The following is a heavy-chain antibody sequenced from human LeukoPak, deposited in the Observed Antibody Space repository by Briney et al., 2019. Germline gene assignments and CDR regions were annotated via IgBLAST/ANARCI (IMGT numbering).Heavy chain of an antibody. CDR3: ASNLGARNAFDI. CDR1: GFSVSNNY. V-gene: IGHV3-53*01. CDR2: IYSGGST. Sequence: GGSLRLSCAASGFSVSNNYMSWVRQPPGKGLEWVSVIYSGGSTYYADSVQGRFTISRDNSKNTLYLQVNSLRAEDTAVYYCASNLGARNAFDIWGQGTMVTVSS. D-gene: IGHD1-1*01. J-gene: IGHJ3*02.